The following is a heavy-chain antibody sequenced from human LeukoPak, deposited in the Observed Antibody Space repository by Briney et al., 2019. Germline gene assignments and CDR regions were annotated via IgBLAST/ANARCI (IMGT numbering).Heavy chain of an antibody. V-gene: IGHV4-39*07. D-gene: IGHD3-22*01. CDR3: ARTYYDSSGYNAEYFQH. CDR1: GGSISSSSYY. J-gene: IGHJ1*01. Sequence: SGTLSLTCTVSGGSISSSSYYWGWIRQPPGKGLEWIGSIYCSGSTYYNPSLKSRVTISVDTSKNQFSLKLSSVTAADTAVYYCARTYYDSSGYNAEYFQHWGQGTLVTVSS. CDR2: IYCSGST.